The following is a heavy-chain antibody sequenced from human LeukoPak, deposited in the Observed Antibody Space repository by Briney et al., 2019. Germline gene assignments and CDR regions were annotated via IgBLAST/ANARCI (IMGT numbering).Heavy chain of an antibody. J-gene: IGHJ5*02. D-gene: IGHD2-15*01. V-gene: IGHV3-21*01. CDR1: GFTFSSYS. Sequence: GGSLRLSCAASGFTFSSYSMNWVRQAPGKGLEWVSSISSSSSYIYYADSVKGRFTISRDNAKNSLYLQMNSLRAEDTAVYYCARVAGYCGGGSCDSGNWFDPWGQGTLVTVSS. CDR3: ARVAGYCGGGSCDSGNWFDP. CDR2: ISSSSSYI.